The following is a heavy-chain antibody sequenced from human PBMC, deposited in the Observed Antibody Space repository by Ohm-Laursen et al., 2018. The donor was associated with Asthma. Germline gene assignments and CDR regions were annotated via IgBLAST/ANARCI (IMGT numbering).Heavy chain of an antibody. D-gene: IGHD6-19*01. J-gene: IGHJ4*02. CDR1: GYTFTSYG. V-gene: IGHV1-69*13. CDR2: IIPIIGTP. Sequence: SVKVSCKASGYTFTSYGISWVRQAPGQGLEWIGGIIPIIGTPDYAQRFHDRVKITADEYSNTVYMELSSLRSEDTALYYCARTPTTSGWYYGVYWDQGTLVTVSS. CDR3: ARTPTTSGWYYGVY.